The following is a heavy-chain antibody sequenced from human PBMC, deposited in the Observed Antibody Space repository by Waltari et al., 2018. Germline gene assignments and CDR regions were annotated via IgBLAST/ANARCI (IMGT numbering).Heavy chain of an antibody. J-gene: IGHJ4*02. CDR2: IIPIFGTA. Sequence: QVQLVQSGAEVKKPGSSVKVSCKASGGTFSSYAISWVRQAPGQGLEWMGGIIPIFGTANDAQKFQGRVTITTDESTSTAYMELSSLRSEDTAVYYCASSKYGSGSYYQKGRGAGFDYWGQGTLVTVSS. V-gene: IGHV1-69*05. D-gene: IGHD3-10*01. CDR3: ASSKYGSGSYYQKGRGAGFDY. CDR1: GGTFSSYA.